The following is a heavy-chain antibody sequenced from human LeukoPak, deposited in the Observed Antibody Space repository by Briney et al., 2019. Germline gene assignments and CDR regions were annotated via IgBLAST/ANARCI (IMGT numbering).Heavy chain of an antibody. D-gene: IGHD3-9*01. V-gene: IGHV3-11*01. J-gene: IGHJ4*02. CDR1: GFTFSDYY. Sequence: GGSLRLSCAASGFTFSDYYMSWIRQAPGRGLEWVSYISSSGSTIYYADSVKGRFTISRDNAKNSLYLQMNSLRAEDTAVYYCAREQYYDILTGSYPGLDHWGQGTLVTVSS. CDR3: AREQYYDILTGSYPGLDH. CDR2: ISSSGSTI.